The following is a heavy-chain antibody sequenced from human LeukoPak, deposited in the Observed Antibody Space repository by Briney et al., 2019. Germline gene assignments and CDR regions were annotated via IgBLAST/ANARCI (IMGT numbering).Heavy chain of an antibody. Sequence: GGSLRLSCAASGFTFSSYWMSWVRQAPGKGLEWVANIKQDGSEKYYVDSVKGRFTISRDNAKNSLYLQMNSLRAEDTAVYYCARDLGSGWTVTRPDGYWGQGTLVTVSS. CDR1: GFTFSSYW. CDR2: IKQDGSEK. J-gene: IGHJ4*02. CDR3: ARDLGSGWTVTRPDGY. V-gene: IGHV3-7*01. D-gene: IGHD6-19*01.